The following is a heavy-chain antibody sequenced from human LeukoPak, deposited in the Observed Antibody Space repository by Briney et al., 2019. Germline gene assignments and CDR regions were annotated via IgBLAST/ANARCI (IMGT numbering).Heavy chain of an antibody. J-gene: IGHJ4*02. CDR3: TTDDYYVSGSYYPFGDY. V-gene: IGHV3-15*01. CDR2: IKSNTDGGTT. D-gene: IGHD3-10*01. CDR1: GFTFSNAW. Sequence: GGSLRLSCAASGFTFSNAWMSWVRQAPGKGPEWVGRIKSNTDGGTTDYAAPVKGRFSISRDESKNTLYLQMNSLKTEDTAVYYCTTDDYYVSGSYYPFGDYWGQGTLVTVSS.